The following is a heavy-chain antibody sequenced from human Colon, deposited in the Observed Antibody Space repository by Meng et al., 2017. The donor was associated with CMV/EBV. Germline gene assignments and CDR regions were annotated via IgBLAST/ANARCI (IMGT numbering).Heavy chain of an antibody. D-gene: IGHD2-21*01. V-gene: IGHV3-11*04. CDR2: ISSSGSTI. Sequence: GESLKISCAASGFTFSDYYMSWIRQAPGKGLEWVSYISSSGSTIYYADSVKGRFTISRDNVKNSPYLHMNSLRAEDTAVYYCATVVRFPVGGHYYYHGMDVWGQGTTVTVSS. CDR1: GFTFSDYY. J-gene: IGHJ6*02. CDR3: ATVVRFPVGGHYYYHGMDV.